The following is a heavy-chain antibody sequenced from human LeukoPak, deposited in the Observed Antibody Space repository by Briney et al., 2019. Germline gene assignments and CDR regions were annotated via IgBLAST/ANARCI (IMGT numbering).Heavy chain of an antibody. J-gene: IGHJ4*02. CDR1: GFTFSDYY. CDR2: ISSSGDTR. CDR3: ARDRSTPDY. Sequence: GGSLRLSCTASGFTFSDYYMSWIRQAPGRGLERVSYISSSGDTRYYADSMKGRLTISRDNAKNSLYLQISSLRAEDTAIYYCARDRSTPDYWGQGTLVTVSS. V-gene: IGHV3-11*01. D-gene: IGHD2-15*01.